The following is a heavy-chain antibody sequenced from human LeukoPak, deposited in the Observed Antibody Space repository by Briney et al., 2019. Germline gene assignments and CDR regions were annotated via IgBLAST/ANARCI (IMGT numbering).Heavy chain of an antibody. CDR3: VRDFNWAFDY. CDR2: TRYRYTWNT. V-gene: IGHV6-1*01. Sequence: KTSQTLSLTCAISGDSVSSKSVSWSWMRQSPSRGLEYLGRTRYRYTWNTFYSLSVEGRITINADTSRNEVSLRLSSVTPEDTALYCCVRDFNWAFDYWGQGTLVTVSS. CDR1: GDSVSSKSVS. J-gene: IGHJ4*02. D-gene: IGHD3-16*01.